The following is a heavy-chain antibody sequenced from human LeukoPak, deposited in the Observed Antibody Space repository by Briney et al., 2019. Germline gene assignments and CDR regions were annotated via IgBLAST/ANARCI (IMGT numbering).Heavy chain of an antibody. Sequence: GGSLRLSCAVSGFTFSTYAMSWIRQAPGKGLEWVSAISGSGGNTYYADSVKGRFTISRDNSKNTLYLQMNSLRVEDTAVYYCARFGDPSTTLDYWGQGTRVTVSS. D-gene: IGHD3-16*01. V-gene: IGHV3-23*01. J-gene: IGHJ4*02. CDR2: ISGSGGNT. CDR1: GFTFSTYA. CDR3: ARFGDPSTTLDY.